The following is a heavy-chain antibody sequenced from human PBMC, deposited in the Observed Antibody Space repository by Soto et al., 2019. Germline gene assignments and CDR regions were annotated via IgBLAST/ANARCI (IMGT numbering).Heavy chain of an antibody. CDR1: GDSVSSNIAA. Sequence: SQTLSLTCAISGDSVSSNIAAWNWIRQSPSRGLEWLGRTYYRSKWFSEYALSVKSRISISAVTSKNQFSLQLSSVTLEDTAVYYCVRDGDGSGRTDFQYWGQGTLVTV. V-gene: IGHV6-1*01. J-gene: IGHJ4*01. CDR2: TYYRSKWFS. D-gene: IGHD3-3*01. CDR3: VRDGDGSGRTDFQY.